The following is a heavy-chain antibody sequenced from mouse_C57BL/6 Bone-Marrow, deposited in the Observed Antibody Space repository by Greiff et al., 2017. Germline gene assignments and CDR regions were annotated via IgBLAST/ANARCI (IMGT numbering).Heavy chain of an antibody. V-gene: IGHV2-2*01. D-gene: IGHD1-1*01. CDR2: IWSGGST. J-gene: IGHJ4*01. CDR1: GFSLTSYG. CDR3: ARREGYYGRYAMDY. Sequence: VQGVESGPGLVQPSQSLSITCTVSGFSLTSYGVHWVRQSPGKGLEWLGVIWSGGSTDYNAAFISRLSISKDNSKSQVFFKMNSLQADDTTIYYCARREGYYGRYAMDYWGQGTSGTVSS.